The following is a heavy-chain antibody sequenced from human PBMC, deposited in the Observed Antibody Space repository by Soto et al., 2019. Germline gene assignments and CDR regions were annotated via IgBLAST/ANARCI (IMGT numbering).Heavy chain of an antibody. V-gene: IGHV4-39*01. D-gene: IGHD1-1*01. Sequence: SETLSLTCTVSGGSISSTRYYLGWIRQPPGKGLEWIWTTYYTGSTYYNPSLKSRVTISVDMSKNQFSLKVRSVTAADTAVYYCVSGPGTTADYWGQGTLVTVSS. CDR2: TYYTGST. J-gene: IGHJ4*02. CDR1: GGSISSTRYY. CDR3: VSGPGTTADY.